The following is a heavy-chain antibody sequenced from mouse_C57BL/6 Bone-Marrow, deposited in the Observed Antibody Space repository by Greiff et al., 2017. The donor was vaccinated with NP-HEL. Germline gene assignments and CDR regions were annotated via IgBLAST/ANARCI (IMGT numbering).Heavy chain of an antibody. CDR3: ARRIYYYGSSFSAWFAY. Sequence: EVRLQQSEPELVKPGASVKISFRASGYTLPDYYMTGVKQSHGKSLEWIGDINPNNGGTSYNQKFKGKATLTVDKSSSTAYMELRSLTSEDSAVYYCARRIYYYGSSFSAWFAYWGQGTLVTVSA. J-gene: IGHJ3*01. D-gene: IGHD1-1*01. CDR2: INPNNGGT. CDR1: GYTLPDYY. V-gene: IGHV1-26*01.